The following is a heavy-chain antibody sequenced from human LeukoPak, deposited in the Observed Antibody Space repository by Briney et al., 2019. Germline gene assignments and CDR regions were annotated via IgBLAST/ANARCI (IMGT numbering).Heavy chain of an antibody. J-gene: IGHJ4*02. CDR2: ISYDGSNK. CDR3: AGSGWYIS. Sequence: GGSLRLSCAASGFTFSSYGMHWVRQAPAKGLEWVAVISYDGSNKYYADSVKGRFTISRDNSKNTLYLQMNSLRAEDTAVYYCAGSGWYISWGQGTLVTVSS. CDR1: GFTFSSYG. V-gene: IGHV3-30*03. D-gene: IGHD6-19*01.